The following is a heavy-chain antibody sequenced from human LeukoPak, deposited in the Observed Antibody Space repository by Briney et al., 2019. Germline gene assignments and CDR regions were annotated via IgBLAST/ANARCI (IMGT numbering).Heavy chain of an antibody. D-gene: IGHD3-3*01. CDR2: IYHSGGT. J-gene: IGHJ5*02. CDR3: ARAEGFLEWLSENWFDP. V-gene: IGHV4-38-2*02. CDR1: GYSISSAYY. Sequence: SETLSLTCTVSGYSISSAYYWGWIRQPPGKGLEWIGTIYHSGGTYYNPSLKSRVTISVDTSRNQFSLKLSSVTAADTALYYCARAEGFLEWLSENWFDPWGQGTLVTVSS.